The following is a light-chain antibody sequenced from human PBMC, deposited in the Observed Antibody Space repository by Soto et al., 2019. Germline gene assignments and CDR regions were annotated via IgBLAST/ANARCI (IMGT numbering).Light chain of an antibody. CDR1: QGFSSW. J-gene: IGKJ2*01. CDR2: AAS. CDR3: QQAYSFPHT. V-gene: IGKV1-12*01. Sequence: DVQMTQSPSSVSASVGDRVTITCRASQGFSSWLAWYQQKPGKAPKLLIYAASTLKSGVPSRFSGSGSGTDFTLTISILQPEDFATYYCQQAYSFPHTFGQGTKLEIK.